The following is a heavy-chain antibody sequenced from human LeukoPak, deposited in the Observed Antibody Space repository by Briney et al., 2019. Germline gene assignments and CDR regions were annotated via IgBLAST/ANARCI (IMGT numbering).Heavy chain of an antibody. V-gene: IGHV4-39*01. CDR1: GGSISSSSYY. CDR2: VYYSGST. CDR3: ARRRQNYAMDV. Sequence: SETLSLACTVSGGSISSSSYYWGWIRQPPGKGLEWIGSVYYSGSTYYNPSLKSRVTISADTSKNQFSLKLSSVTAADTAVYYCARRRQNYAMDVWGQGTTVAVSS. J-gene: IGHJ6*02.